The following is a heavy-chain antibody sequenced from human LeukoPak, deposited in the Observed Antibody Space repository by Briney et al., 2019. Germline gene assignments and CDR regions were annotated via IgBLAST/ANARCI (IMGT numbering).Heavy chain of an antibody. CDR2: IKQDGSEK. Sequence: GGSLRLSCAASGFTVSSNYMSWVRQAPGKGLEWVANIKQDGSEKYYVDSVKGRFTISRDNAKNSLYLQMNSLRAEDTAVYYCARPRGSYYFDYWGQGTLVTVSS. CDR3: ARPRGSYYFDY. CDR1: GFTVSSNY. D-gene: IGHD1-26*01. V-gene: IGHV3-7*01. J-gene: IGHJ4*02.